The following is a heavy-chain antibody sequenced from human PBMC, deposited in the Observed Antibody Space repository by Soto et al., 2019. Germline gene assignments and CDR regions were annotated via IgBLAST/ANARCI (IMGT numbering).Heavy chain of an antibody. J-gene: IGHJ4*02. CDR1: GFTFSNYY. D-gene: IGHD1-7*01. V-gene: IGHV3-11*01. CDR2: ISGSGSAI. CDR3: ARDRTGTSSDFDY. Sequence: QVQLVESGGGLVKPGGSLRVSCAASGFTFSNYYMSWIRQAPGKGLEWVSYISGSGSAIYYAGSVMGRFTISRDNAKNSVYREMNSLGDEDTAVYYCARDRTGTSSDFDYWGQGTLVTVS.